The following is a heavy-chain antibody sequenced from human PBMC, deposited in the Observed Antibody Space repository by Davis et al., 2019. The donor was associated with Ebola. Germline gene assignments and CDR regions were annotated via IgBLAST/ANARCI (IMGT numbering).Heavy chain of an antibody. CDR1: VYTFTSYG. D-gene: IGHD6-13*01. V-gene: IGHV1-18*01. J-gene: IGHJ3*02. Sequence: ASVTVSCQASVYTFTSYGISWVRQAPGQGLEWMGWISAYNGNTNYAQKLQGRVTMTTDTSTSTAYMELRSLRSDDTAVYYCARGGYSSSWYAFDIWGQGTMVTVSS. CDR2: ISAYNGNT. CDR3: ARGGYSSSWYAFDI.